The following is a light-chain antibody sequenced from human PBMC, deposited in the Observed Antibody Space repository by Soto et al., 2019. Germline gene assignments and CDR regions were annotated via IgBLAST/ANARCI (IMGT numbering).Light chain of an antibody. J-gene: IGKJ5*01. CDR3: QQLNSYPPEIT. V-gene: IGKV1-9*01. CDR2: AAS. CDR1: QGISSY. Sequence: DIQLTQSPSFLSASVGDRVTITCRASQGISSYLAWYQQKPGKAPKLLIYAASTLQSGVPSRFSGSGSGTEFTLIISSLQPEDFATYYCQQLNSYPPEITFGQGTRLEIK.